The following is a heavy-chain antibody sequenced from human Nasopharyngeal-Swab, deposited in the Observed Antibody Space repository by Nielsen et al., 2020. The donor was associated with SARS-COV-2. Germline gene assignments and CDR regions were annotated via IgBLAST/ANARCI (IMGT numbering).Heavy chain of an antibody. CDR1: GFTFSNFW. CDR2: IKSKTGGGTT. J-gene: IGHJ4*02. D-gene: IGHD4-17*01. Sequence: GESLKISCAASGFTFSNFWMSWVRQAPGKGLEWVGRIKSKTGGGTTDYAAPVKGRFTISRDDSKNTVFLQMNSLKTEDTAVYYCTTDLHDYGDYDYWGQGTLVTVSS. CDR3: TTDLHDYGDYDY. V-gene: IGHV3-15*01.